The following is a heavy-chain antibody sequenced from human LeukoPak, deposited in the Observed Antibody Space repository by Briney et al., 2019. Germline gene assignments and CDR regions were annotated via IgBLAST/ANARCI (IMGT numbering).Heavy chain of an antibody. CDR1: GYTFTSYG. J-gene: IGHJ3*02. Sequence: ASVKVSCKASGYTFTSYGISWVRQAPGQGLEWMGRISAYNGNTNYAQKLQGRVTMTTDTSTSTAYMELRSLRSDDTAVYYCARDKGRNYYDSSGEDAFDIWGQGTMVTVSS. CDR3: ARDKGRNYYDSSGEDAFDI. D-gene: IGHD3-22*01. CDR2: ISAYNGNT. V-gene: IGHV1-18*01.